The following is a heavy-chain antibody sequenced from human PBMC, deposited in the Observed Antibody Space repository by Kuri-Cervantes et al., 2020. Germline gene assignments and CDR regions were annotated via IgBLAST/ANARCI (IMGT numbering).Heavy chain of an antibody. CDR3: ARAPYVNDYGA. V-gene: IGHV3-21*01. CDR2: ISSSSSYI. J-gene: IGHJ4*02. Sequence: GESLQISCAASGFTFSSYGMHWVRQAPGKGLEWVSSISSSSSYIYYADSVKGRFTISRDNAKNSLYLQMNSLRAEDTAVYYCARAPYVNDYGAWGQGTLVTVSS. D-gene: IGHD4-17*01. CDR1: GFTFSSYG.